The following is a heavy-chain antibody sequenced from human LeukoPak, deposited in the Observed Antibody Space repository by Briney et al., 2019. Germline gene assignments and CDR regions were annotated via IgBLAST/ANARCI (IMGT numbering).Heavy chain of an antibody. CDR1: GFTFNNYS. J-gene: IGHJ3*02. CDR2: ISNSSSYI. CDR3: TRDHSDSSDYYYSGDAFDI. V-gene: IGHV3-21*01. D-gene: IGHD3-22*01. Sequence: GGSLRLSCAASGFTFNNYSMNWVRQAPGKGLEWVSSISNSSSYIYYADPVKGRFTISRDNAKNALFLQMNSLRAEDTAVYYCTRDHSDSSDYYYSGDAFDIWGQGTMVTVSS.